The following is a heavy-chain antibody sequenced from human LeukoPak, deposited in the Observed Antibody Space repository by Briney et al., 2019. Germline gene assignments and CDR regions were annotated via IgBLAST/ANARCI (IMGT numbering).Heavy chain of an antibody. CDR3: ARVHELLWFGELFSPDAFDI. CDR1: GFTFSSYS. V-gene: IGHV3-21*01. CDR2: ISSSSSYI. D-gene: IGHD3-10*01. J-gene: IGHJ3*02. Sequence: PGGSLRLSCAASGFTFSSYSMNWVRQAPGKGLEWVSSISSSSSYIYYADSVKGRFTISRDNAKNSLYLQMNSLRAEDTAVYYCARVHELLWFGELFSPDAFDIWGQGTMVTVSS.